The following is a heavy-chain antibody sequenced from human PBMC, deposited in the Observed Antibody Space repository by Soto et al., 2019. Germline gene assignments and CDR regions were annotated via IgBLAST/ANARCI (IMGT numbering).Heavy chain of an antibody. CDR2: INHSGST. J-gene: IGHJ6*02. V-gene: IGHV4-34*01. D-gene: IGHD5-18*01. Sequence: PPETLSLTSAVYGGTFRGYFWSCIRQPPGKGLEWIVEINHSGSTKYNPSLKSRVTISVDTSKNQFSLKLSSVTAADTAVYYCARRIQLWFRAYYYYGMDVWGQGTTVS. CDR1: GGTFRGYF. CDR3: ARRIQLWFRAYYYYGMDV.